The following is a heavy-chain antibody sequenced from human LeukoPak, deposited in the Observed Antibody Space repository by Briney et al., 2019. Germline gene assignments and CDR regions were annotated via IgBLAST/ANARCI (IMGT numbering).Heavy chain of an antibody. V-gene: IGHV4-39*01. CDR3: ARLTDS. J-gene: IGHJ4*02. Sequence: SETLSLTSTVTGGSIIDNIFYWGSIRQPPGKGLEWIGRIFHSGTTNYNPSLERRVTIAVDTSKNQFSLRLTSVTAADTALYYCARLTDSWGQGTLVTVSS. CDR1: GGSIIDNIFY. CDR2: IFHSGTT.